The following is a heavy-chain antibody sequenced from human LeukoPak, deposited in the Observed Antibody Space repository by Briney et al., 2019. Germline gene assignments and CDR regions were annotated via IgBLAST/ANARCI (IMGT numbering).Heavy chain of an antibody. D-gene: IGHD4-23*01. CDR1: GYTLTELF. J-gene: IGHJ6*03. CDR3: ATGPPRWVAEYYYYYHYIDV. CDR2: FDSEDGET. V-gene: IGHV1-24*01. Sequence: SVKVSCKGCGYTLTELFMHWVGQAAGKGVEGVGGFDSEDGETIYAQKFQGRITITHDTSTDPAYMELSRLSSEDTAVYYCATGPPRWVAEYYYYYHYIDVWGKGTTVTVSS.